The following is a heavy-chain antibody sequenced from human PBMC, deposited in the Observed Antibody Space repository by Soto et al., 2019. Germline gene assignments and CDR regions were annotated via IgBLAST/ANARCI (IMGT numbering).Heavy chain of an antibody. V-gene: IGHV5-51*01. CDR1: GYSFTSYW. D-gene: IGHD6-19*01. CDR2: IYPGDSDT. Sequence: GESLKISCKGSGYSFTSYWIGWVRQMPGKGLEWMGIIYPGDSDTRYSPSFQGRVTISADKSISTAYLQWSSLKASDTATYYCARASYSSGWKGWFDPWGQGTLVTVSS. J-gene: IGHJ5*02. CDR3: ARASYSSGWKGWFDP.